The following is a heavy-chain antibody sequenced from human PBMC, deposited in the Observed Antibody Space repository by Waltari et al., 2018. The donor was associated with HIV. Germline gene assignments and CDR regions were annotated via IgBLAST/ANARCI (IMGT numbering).Heavy chain of an antibody. Sequence: EVQLGESGGGLVQPGRSLRLSCATSGFSFGDYAMSWFRQAPGNGLEWVGFIRSKAYGGTTQYAASVKGRFTISRDDSKSIAYLQMNSLKTEDTALYYCTRGTFTVTYYFDYWGRGTLVTVSS. CDR1: GFSFGDYA. V-gene: IGHV3-49*03. D-gene: IGHD4-17*01. J-gene: IGHJ4*02. CDR2: IRSKAYGGTT. CDR3: TRGTFTVTYYFDY.